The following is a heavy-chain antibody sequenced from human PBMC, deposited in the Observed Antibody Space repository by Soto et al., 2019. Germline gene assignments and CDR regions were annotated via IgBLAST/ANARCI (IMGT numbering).Heavy chain of an antibody. CDR3: ARAMYYDFWSGYLFDY. CDR1: GGSVSSGSYY. V-gene: IGHV4-61*01. Sequence: QVQLQDSGPGLVKPSETLSLTCTVSGGSVSSGSYYWSWIRQPPGKGLEWIGEINHSGSTNYNPSLKSRVTISVDTSKNQFSLKLSSVTAADTAVYYCARAMYYDFWSGYLFDYWGQGTLVTVSS. CDR2: INHSGST. J-gene: IGHJ4*02. D-gene: IGHD3-3*01.